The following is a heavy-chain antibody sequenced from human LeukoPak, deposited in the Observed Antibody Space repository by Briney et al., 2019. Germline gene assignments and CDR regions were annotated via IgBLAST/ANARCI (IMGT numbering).Heavy chain of an antibody. CDR3: ARGMGVVTAHGIDV. CDR2: IYYSGST. V-gene: IGHV4-39*01. CDR1: GGSISSISSNNYH. J-gene: IGHJ6*02. Sequence: PSETLSLTCIVSGGSISSISSNNYHWGWIRQPPGKGLEWIGSIYYSGSTCYNPSLKSRVTISVDTSKNQFSLKLSSVTAADTALYYCARGMGVVTAHGIDVWGQGTTVTVSS. D-gene: IGHD4-23*01.